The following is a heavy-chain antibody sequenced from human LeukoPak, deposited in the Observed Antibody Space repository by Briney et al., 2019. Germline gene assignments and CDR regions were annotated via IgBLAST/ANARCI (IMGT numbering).Heavy chain of an antibody. V-gene: IGHV3-21*01. CDR2: ISSSSSYT. CDR3: ATSPPTSLAAVDV. J-gene: IGHJ6*04. CDR1: GFTFSSYS. D-gene: IGHD1-26*01. Sequence: GGSLRLSCAASGFTFSSYSMNWVRQAPGKGLEWVSSISSSSSYTYYADSVKGRFTISRDNAKNSLYLQMNSLRAEDTAVYYCATSPPTSLAAVDVWGKGTTVTVSS.